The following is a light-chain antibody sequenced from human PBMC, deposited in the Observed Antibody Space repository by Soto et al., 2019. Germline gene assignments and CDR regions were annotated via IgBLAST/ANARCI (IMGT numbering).Light chain of an antibody. J-gene: IGLJ7*01. CDR1: SSDVGGYDY. CDR2: EVT. Sequence: QSALTQPPSASGSPGQSVTISCTGTSSDVGGYDYVSWYQQQSGKAPKLIIYEVTKRPSGVPDRFSGSKSGNTASLTVSGLQAEDEADYYCSSYACSNTLIFGAGTQLTVL. V-gene: IGLV2-8*01. CDR3: SSYACSNTLI.